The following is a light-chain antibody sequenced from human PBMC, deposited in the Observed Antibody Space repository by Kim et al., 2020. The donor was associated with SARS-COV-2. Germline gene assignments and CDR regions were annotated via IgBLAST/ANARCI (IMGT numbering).Light chain of an antibody. Sequence: SSELTQPLSLSLALGQTARITCGGNNIGSKNVHWYQQKPGQAPLLVIYRDTNRPSGIPERFSGSKSGNTATLTISRAQAGDEADYYCQVWDSSIAVFGGGTQLTVL. CDR2: RDT. CDR1: NIGSKN. CDR3: QVWDSSIAV. J-gene: IGLJ2*01. V-gene: IGLV3-9*01.